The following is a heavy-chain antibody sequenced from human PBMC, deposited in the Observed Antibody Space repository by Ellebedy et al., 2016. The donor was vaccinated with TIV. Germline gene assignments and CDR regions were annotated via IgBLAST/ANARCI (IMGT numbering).Heavy chain of an antibody. CDR3: AKDYSYGYDY. Sequence: GESLKISCAASGFTFSSYGMHWVRQAPGKGLAWVAVISYDGSNKYYADSVKGRFTISRDNSKNTLYLQMNSLRAEDTAVYYCAKDYSYGYDYWGQGTLVTVSS. CDR1: GFTFSSYG. J-gene: IGHJ4*02. V-gene: IGHV3-30*18. CDR2: ISYDGSNK. D-gene: IGHD5-18*01.